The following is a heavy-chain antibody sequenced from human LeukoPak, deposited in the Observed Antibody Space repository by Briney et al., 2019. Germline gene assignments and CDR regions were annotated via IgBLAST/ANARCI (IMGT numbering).Heavy chain of an antibody. Sequence: PGGSLRLSCAASGFTFSSYAMSWVRQAPGKGLEWVSVISGSGAGTYYAASVKGRFTISRDNSKNMLYLQMNILRAEDTAVYYYRKDRRDGYNYLDYWGQGTLVTVSS. V-gene: IGHV3-23*01. CDR1: GFTFSSYA. CDR2: ISGSGAGT. J-gene: IGHJ4*02. CDR3: RKDRRDGYNYLDY. D-gene: IGHD5-24*01.